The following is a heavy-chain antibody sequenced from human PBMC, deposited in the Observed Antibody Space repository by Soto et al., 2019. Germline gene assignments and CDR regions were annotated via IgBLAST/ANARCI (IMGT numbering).Heavy chain of an antibody. CDR1: GDSINSNYC. CDR3: ARDTGWGLGY. V-gene: IGHV4-4*02. D-gene: IGHD6-19*01. J-gene: IGHJ4*02. Sequence: QVQLQESGPGLVRPSGTLSLTCAVSGDSINSNYCWTWVRQPPGKGLEWIAEIYYSGGTSYNPSLKMRLTISMDKSKTPFSLNLTSVTAADTAMYYCARDTGWGLGYWGQGTLVTVSS. CDR2: IYYSGGT.